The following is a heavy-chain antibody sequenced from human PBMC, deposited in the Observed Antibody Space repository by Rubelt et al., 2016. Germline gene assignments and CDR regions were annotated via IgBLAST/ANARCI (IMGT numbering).Heavy chain of an antibody. CDR1: GGSISGSSYY. CDR3: ARAGTYRAVHLCDD. CDR2: IYYSGTT. V-gene: IGHV4-39*07. J-gene: IGHJ4*02. D-gene: IGHD1-1*01. Sequence: QLQLQESGPGLVKPSETLSLTCSVSGGSISGSSYYWVWFRQPPGKGLEWIGSIYYSGTTYYNPSLTSRVTISVDTSKNQFSLKSSSVTAADTAVYYCARAGTYRAVHLCDDWGQGNLVTVSS.